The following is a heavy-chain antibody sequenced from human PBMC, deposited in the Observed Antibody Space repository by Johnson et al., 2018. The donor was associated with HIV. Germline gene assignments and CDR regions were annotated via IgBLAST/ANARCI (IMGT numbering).Heavy chain of an antibody. CDR1: GFSFSDYY. CDR2: ISSSGSTV. D-gene: IGHD4-17*01. Sequence: QVLLVESGGGLVKPGGSLRLSCAASGFSFSDYYMSWIRQAPGKGPEWVSYISSSGSTVYYADSVKGRFTISRDNAKNSLYLQMNSLRVEDTALYYCARPADYGDYSRDAFDIWGQGTMVTVSS. CDR3: ARPADYGDYSRDAFDI. V-gene: IGHV3-11*04. J-gene: IGHJ3*02.